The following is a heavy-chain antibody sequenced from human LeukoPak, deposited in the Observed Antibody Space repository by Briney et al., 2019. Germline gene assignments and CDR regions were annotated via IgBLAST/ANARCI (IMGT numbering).Heavy chain of an antibody. D-gene: IGHD5-18*01. CDR3: ARGKYTAAFDI. V-gene: IGHV3-11*04. Sequence: TGGALRLSCAASGFTFSDYYMTWFRQAPGKGLEWVSYISGPGTTISYADSVQGRFTISRDNAKNSLYLQVNTLRVEDSAVYYCARGKYTAAFDIWGQGTMVTVSS. CDR2: ISGPGTTI. J-gene: IGHJ3*02. CDR1: GFTFSDYY.